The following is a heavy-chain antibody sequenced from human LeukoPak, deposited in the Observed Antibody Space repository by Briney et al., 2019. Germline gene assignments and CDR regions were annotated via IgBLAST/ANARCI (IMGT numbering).Heavy chain of an antibody. CDR2: IHTSGST. CDR1: GGSFSGYY. Sequence: SETLSLTCAVYGGSFSGYYWSWIRQPAGKGLEWIGRIHTSGSTNYNPSLKSRVTTSVDTSKNQFSLKLRSVTAADTAVYYCARDTYYYDSDNYYRFDYWGQGTLVTVSS. J-gene: IGHJ4*02. D-gene: IGHD3-22*01. CDR3: ARDTYYYDSDNYYRFDY. V-gene: IGHV4-4*07.